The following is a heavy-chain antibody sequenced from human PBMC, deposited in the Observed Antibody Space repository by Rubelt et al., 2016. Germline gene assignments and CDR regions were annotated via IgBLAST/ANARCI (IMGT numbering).Heavy chain of an antibody. CDR2: MNPNSGKT. V-gene: IGHV1-8*01. Sequence: PGASVKVSCKTSGYTFNNYDFNWVRQATGQGLEWMGWMNPNSGKTHYAQKLQGRVTMTWNNSVSTAYMELSSLTSDDTAVYFCAKVRRPGMVASSTFDIWGQGTMVTVSS. CDR3: AKVRRPGMVASSTFDI. CDR1: GYTFNNYD. J-gene: IGHJ3*02. D-gene: IGHD3-3*01.